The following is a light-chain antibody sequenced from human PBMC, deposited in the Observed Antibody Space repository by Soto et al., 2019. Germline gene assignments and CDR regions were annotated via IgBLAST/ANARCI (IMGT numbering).Light chain of an antibody. Sequence: DIPMTQSPSSVSASVGDRVTITCRASQDISTWLAWYQQKPGKAPKLLIYAASSLFSGVPSRFSGSGSGTDFTLTISSLQPEDFATYYCRQADSLPLVTFGQGTRLDLK. J-gene: IGKJ5*01. CDR3: RQADSLPLVT. V-gene: IGKV1-12*01. CDR1: QDISTW. CDR2: AAS.